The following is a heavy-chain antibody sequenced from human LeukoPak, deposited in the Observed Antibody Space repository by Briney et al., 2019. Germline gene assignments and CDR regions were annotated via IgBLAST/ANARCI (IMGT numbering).Heavy chain of an antibody. V-gene: IGHV4-59*01. CDR2: IYYSGST. CDR3: ARIRGGYDQNDAFDI. D-gene: IGHD5-12*01. CDR1: GGSLCSYY. Sequence: SETLSLTCTVSGGSLCSYYWTWIRQPPGKGLEWIGYIYYSGSTNYNPSLKSRVTISVDTSKNQFSLKLSSVTAADTAVYYCARIRGGYDQNDAFDIWGQGTMVTVSS. J-gene: IGHJ3*02.